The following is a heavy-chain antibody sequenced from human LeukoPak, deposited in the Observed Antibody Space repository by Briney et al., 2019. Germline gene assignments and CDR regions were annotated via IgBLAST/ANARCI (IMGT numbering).Heavy chain of an antibody. V-gene: IGHV4-34*01. CDR1: GGSFSGYY. Sequence: SETLSLTCAVYGGSFSGYYWSWIRQPPGKGLEWIGEINHSGSTNYNPSLKSRVTISVDTSKNQFSLKLSSVTAADTAVYYCARMSAAVDYWGQGTLVTVSS. D-gene: IGHD6-13*01. CDR3: ARMSAAVDY. J-gene: IGHJ4*02. CDR2: INHSGST.